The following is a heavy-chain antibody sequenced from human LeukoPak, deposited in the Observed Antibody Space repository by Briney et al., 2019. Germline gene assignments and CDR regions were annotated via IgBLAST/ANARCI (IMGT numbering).Heavy chain of an antibody. CDR3: ARTQYYYDSSGSLRIDAFDI. D-gene: IGHD3-22*01. J-gene: IGHJ3*02. Sequence: AASVTVSCKASGYTFTIYAMHWVRQAPGQRLEWMGWSNAGNGNTKYSQEFQGRVTITRDTSASTAYMELSSLRSEDMAVYYCARTQYYYDSSGSLRIDAFDIWGQGTMVTVSS. V-gene: IGHV1-3*02. CDR1: GYTFTIYA. CDR2: SNAGNGNT.